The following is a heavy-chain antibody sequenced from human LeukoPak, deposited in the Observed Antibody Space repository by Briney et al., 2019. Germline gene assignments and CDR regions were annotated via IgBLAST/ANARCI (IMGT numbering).Heavy chain of an antibody. CDR1: GGSFSGYY. CDR3: ARRGRYSYGRFDY. D-gene: IGHD5-18*01. Sequence: SETLSLTCAVYGGSFSGYYWSWIRQPPGKGLEWIGEINHSGSTNYNPSLKSRVTISVDTSKNQFSLKLSSVTAADTAVYYCARRGRYSYGRFDYWGQGTLVTVSS. CDR2: INHSGST. J-gene: IGHJ4*02. V-gene: IGHV4-34*01.